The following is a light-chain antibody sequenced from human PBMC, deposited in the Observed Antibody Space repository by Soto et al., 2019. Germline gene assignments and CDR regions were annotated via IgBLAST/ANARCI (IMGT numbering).Light chain of an antibody. J-gene: IGKJ2*02. CDR1: QSIYSD. CDR2: GAS. Sequence: EIVMTQSLGTLSVSPGERATLSCRASQSIYSDLAWYQHKPGQAPRLLIYGASTRATGVPARFSGSGSGTRFTLTISSLQSEDFAVYYCQQYNDWPRTFGQGTKVDI. CDR3: QQYNDWPRT. V-gene: IGKV3-15*01.